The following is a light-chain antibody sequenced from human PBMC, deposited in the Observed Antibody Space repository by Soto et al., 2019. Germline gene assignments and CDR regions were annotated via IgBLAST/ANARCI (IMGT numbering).Light chain of an antibody. Sequence: QSALTQPASVSGSPGQSITISCTGTSSDVGAYNYVSWYQQYPGKAPKVIIFEVRKRPSGVSNRFSGSKSGDTASLTISGLQAEDEADYYCSSFTGPTTLDVFGTGTKVTVL. V-gene: IGLV2-14*01. J-gene: IGLJ1*01. CDR3: SSFTGPTTLDV. CDR1: SSDVGAYNY. CDR2: EVR.